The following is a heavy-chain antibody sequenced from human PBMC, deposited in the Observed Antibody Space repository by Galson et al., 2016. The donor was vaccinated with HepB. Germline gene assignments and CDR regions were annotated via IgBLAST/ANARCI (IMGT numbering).Heavy chain of an antibody. J-gene: IGHJ6*02. CDR2: FGTAGDT. V-gene: IGHV3-13*01. D-gene: IGHD2-15*01. CDR3: ARGDRRYCSGGSCYSDYYYGMDV. CDR1: GFTFSSYD. Sequence: SLRLSCAASGFTFSSYDMHWVRQATGKGLEWVSAFGTAGDTYYPGSVKGRFTISRENAKNSLYLQMNSLRAGDTAVYYCARGDRRYCSGGSCYSDYYYGMDVWGQGTTVTVSS.